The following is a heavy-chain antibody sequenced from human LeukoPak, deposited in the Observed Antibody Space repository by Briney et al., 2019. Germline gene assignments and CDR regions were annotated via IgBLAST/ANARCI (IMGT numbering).Heavy chain of an antibody. D-gene: IGHD3-10*01. CDR2: FYDTRSP. CDR3: ARGRGSLTY. J-gene: IGHJ4*02. V-gene: IGHV4-59*01. Sequence: SETLSLTCTVSGGSISLYYWSWIRQPPGKGLEWIGYFYDTRSPKYNPSLERRVTVSVDMSRNQFSLNLTSVTAADTAVYYCARGRGSLTYWGQGTLATVSS. CDR1: GGSISLYY.